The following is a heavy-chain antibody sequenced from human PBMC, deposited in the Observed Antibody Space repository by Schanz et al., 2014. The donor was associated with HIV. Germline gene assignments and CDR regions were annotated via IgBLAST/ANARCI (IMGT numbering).Heavy chain of an antibody. J-gene: IGHJ4*02. D-gene: IGHD5-18*01. V-gene: IGHV1-69*01. CDR3: ARGGGVDTPIPGAQLLFDY. Sequence: QVQLVQSGAEVKKPGSSVKVSCKASGGTFSIYAISWVRQAPGQGLEWMGGIIPIFGTANYAQRFQGGVTIPADGSTSTAYMELNSLRSEATAVYYCARGGGVDTPIPGAQLLFDYWGQGTLVTVSS. CDR2: IIPIFGTA. CDR1: GGTFSIYA.